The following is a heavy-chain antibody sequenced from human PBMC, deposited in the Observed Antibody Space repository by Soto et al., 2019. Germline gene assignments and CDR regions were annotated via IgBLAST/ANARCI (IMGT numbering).Heavy chain of an antibody. D-gene: IGHD3-16*02. V-gene: IGHV1-46*01. J-gene: IGHJ4*02. CDR3: ARWARALSSSDDLYFDY. CDR2: INPSGGST. CDR1: GGTFSNYA. Sequence: ASVKVSCKASGGTFSNYAIGWVRQAPGQGLEWMGIINPSGGSTSYAQKFQGRVTMTRDTSTSTFYMELSSLRSEDTAVYYCARWARALSSSDDLYFDYWGQGTLVTVSS.